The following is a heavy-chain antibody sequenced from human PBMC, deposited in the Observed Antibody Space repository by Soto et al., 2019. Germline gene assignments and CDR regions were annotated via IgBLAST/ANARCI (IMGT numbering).Heavy chain of an antibody. CDR2: IFYTGSA. CDR1: GASIRSGGYY. D-gene: IGHD3-10*01. V-gene: IGHV4-31*03. Sequence: SETLSLTCTVSGASIRSGGYYWSWIRQRPGQGLEWIAYIFYTGSAYYNPSLESRLSISIDRSKNQFSLKLSSVTAADTAVYYCARGKGYYYGSGSYAPHHYYYYGMDVWGQGTTVTVSS. CDR3: ARGKGYYYGSGSYAPHHYYYYGMDV. J-gene: IGHJ6*02.